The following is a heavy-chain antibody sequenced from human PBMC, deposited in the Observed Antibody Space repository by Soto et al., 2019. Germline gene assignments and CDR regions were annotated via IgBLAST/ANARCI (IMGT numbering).Heavy chain of an antibody. CDR3: VGSNLYGRSSGWGGGFDY. CDR2: IWSDGSDK. CDR1: GFTFSDSG. J-gene: IGHJ4*02. D-gene: IGHD6-6*01. V-gene: IGHV3-33*01. Sequence: QVQLVESGGGVVQPGGSLRLSCATSGFTFSDSGMHWVRQAPGKGLEWVAVIWSDGSDKSYADYVEGRFTISRDNSKNTMYLKMNSRRAEEKAVYYCVGSNLYGRSSGWGGGFDYWGQGTLVTVSS.